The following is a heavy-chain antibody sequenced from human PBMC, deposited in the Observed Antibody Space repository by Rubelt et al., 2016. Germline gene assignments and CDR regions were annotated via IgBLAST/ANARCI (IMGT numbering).Heavy chain of an antibody. Sequence: EVQLLESGGGLVQPGGSLRLSCAASGFTFSSYAMSWVRQAPGKGLEWVSAISGSGGSTYYADSVEGRFTISRDNSKNTLYLQMNSLRAEDTAVYYCAKASFVGSYFDYWGQGTLVTVSS. CDR3: AKASFVGSYFDY. V-gene: IGHV3-23*01. J-gene: IGHJ4*02. CDR1: GFTFSSYA. D-gene: IGHD2-15*01. CDR2: ISGSGGST.